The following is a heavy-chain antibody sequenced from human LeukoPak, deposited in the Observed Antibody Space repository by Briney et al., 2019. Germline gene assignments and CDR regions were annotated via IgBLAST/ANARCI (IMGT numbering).Heavy chain of an antibody. CDR1: GFTFSSYG. J-gene: IGHJ3*02. V-gene: IGHV3-30*02. CDR3: ETDEQRMLRVRAFDI. Sequence: PGGSLRLSCAASGFTFSSYGMHWVRQAPGKGLEWVAFIRYDGSNKYYADSVKGRFTISRDNSKNTLYLQMNSLRAEDTAVYYCETDEQRMLRVRAFDIWGQGTMVTVSS. D-gene: IGHD1/OR15-1a*01. CDR2: IRYDGSNK.